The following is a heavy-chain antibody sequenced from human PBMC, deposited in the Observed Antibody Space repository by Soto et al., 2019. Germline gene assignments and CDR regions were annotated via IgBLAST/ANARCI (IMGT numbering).Heavy chain of an antibody. CDR2: INAGNGNT. V-gene: IGHV1-3*05. CDR3: ASSGSYWAIDY. Sequence: QVQLVQSGDEEKKPGASVKVSCKASGYTFTSYAMHWVRQAPGQRLEWMGWINAGNGNTKYSQKCQGRVTITRDTSASTAYMELSCLGSEDTAVYYCASSGSYWAIDYWGQGTLVTVSS. D-gene: IGHD1-26*01. CDR1: GYTFTSYA. J-gene: IGHJ4*02.